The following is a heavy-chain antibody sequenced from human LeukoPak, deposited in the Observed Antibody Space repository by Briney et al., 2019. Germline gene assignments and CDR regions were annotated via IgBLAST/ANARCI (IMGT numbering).Heavy chain of an antibody. CDR3: ARESGGFGEFFDY. J-gene: IGHJ4*02. D-gene: IGHD3-10*01. V-gene: IGHV1-18*04. Sequence: ASVKVSCKASGYTFTGYYMHWVRQAPGQGLEWMGWISAYNGNTNYAQKLQGRVTMTTDTSTSTAYMELRSLRSDDTAVYYCARESGGFGEFFDYWGQGTLVTVSS. CDR2: ISAYNGNT. CDR1: GYTFTGYY.